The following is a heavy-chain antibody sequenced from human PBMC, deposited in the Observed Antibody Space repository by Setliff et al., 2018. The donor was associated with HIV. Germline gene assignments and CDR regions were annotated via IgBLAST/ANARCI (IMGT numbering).Heavy chain of an antibody. CDR2: IIPIFGTA. CDR3: ARGQYYNFWSGYFILDY. V-gene: IGHV1-69*05. CDR1: GGTFSSYA. J-gene: IGHJ4*02. D-gene: IGHD3-3*01. Sequence: SVKVSCKASGGTFSSYAISWVRQAPGQGLEWMGGIIPIFGTANYAQKFQGRVTITTDESTSTAYMELSSLRSEDTAVYYCARGQYYNFWSGYFILDYWGPGTLVTVSS.